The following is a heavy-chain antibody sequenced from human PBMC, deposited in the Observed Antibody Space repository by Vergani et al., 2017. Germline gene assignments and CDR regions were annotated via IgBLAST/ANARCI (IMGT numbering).Heavy chain of an antibody. CDR1: GYTFTSYD. V-gene: IGHV5-51*01. J-gene: IGHJ3*02. CDR2: IYPGDSDT. D-gene: IGHD4-17*01. Sequence: VQLVQSGAEVKKPGASVKVSCKASGYTFTSYDINWVRQMPGKGLEWMGIIYPGDSDTRYSPSFQGQVTISADKSISTAYLQWSSLKASDTAMYYCARRRMTTVTTDAFDIWGQGTMVTVSS. CDR3: ARRRMTTVTTDAFDI.